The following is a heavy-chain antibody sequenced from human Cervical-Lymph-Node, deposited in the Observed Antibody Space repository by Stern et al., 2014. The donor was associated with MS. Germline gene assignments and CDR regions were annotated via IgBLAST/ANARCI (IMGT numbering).Heavy chain of an antibody. CDR3: ARVRDGYSFDY. D-gene: IGHD5-24*01. V-gene: IGHV4-61*02. CDR1: GGSISSGSYY. J-gene: IGHJ4*02. CDR2: IYTSGST. Sequence: QVQLQESGPGLVKPSQTLSLTCTVSGGSISSGSYYWSWIRQPAGKGLEWIGRIYTSGSTNHNPSLKSRDTLSADPSKNPFSLKRSFVTAADTAVYYCARVRDGYSFDYWGQGTLVTVSS.